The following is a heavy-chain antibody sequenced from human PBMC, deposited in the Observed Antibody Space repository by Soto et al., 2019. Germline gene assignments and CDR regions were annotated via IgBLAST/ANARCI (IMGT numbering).Heavy chain of an antibody. CDR3: ARGGLQYALDV. D-gene: IGHD2-21*01. V-gene: IGHV3-74*03. CDR2: VNNDGTDT. CDR1: GFTFSNYW. J-gene: IGHJ6*02. Sequence: EVQLVESGGGLVQPGGSLRLSCAASGFTFSNYWMYWVHQAPGKGLVWVSRVNNDGTDTTHADSVKGRFTISRDNAENTLYLQMNSLRAEDTAVYYCARGGLQYALDVWGQGSTVTVSS.